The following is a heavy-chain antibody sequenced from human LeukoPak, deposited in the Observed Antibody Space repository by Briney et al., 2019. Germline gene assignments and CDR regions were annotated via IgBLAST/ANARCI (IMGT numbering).Heavy chain of an antibody. CDR3: VRYCNDGSCFSKALDY. D-gene: IGHD2-15*01. CDR1: GGSINNYY. Sequence: SETLSLTCTVSGGSINNYYWSWIRQPPVGGLEWIGYVYYNGLTRYNPSLNSRVTISVDTSKNQFSLKVNSVTAADTAMYYCVRYCNDGSCFSKALDYWGQGTLATVSS. V-gene: IGHV4-59*08. CDR2: VYYNGLT. J-gene: IGHJ4*02.